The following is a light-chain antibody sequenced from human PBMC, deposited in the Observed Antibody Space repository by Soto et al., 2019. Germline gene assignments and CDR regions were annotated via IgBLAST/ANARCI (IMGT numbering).Light chain of an antibody. V-gene: IGLV2-8*01. Sequence: QSALTQPPSASGSPGQSVTISCTGTSSDVGGYNYVSWYQQHSGKAPKLMIYEVNKRPSGVPDRFSGSKSGNTAALTVSGLKAEDEDDYYCSSYAGGSNYVFGIGTKLTVL. CDR3: SSYAGGSNYV. J-gene: IGLJ6*01. CDR1: SSDVGGYNY. CDR2: EVN.